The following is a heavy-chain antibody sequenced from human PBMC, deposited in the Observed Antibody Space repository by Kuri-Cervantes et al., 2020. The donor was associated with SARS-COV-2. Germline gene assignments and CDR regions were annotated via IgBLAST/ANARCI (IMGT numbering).Heavy chain of an antibody. CDR3: ARHQLVIPAADPYNYFDP. CDR1: GGSFSGYY. Sequence: GSLRLSCAVYGGSFSGYYWSWIRQPPGKGLEWIGEINHSGSTNYNPSLKSRVTISVDTSKNQFSLKLSSVTAADTAVYYCARHQLVIPAADPYNYFDPWGQGSLVTFSS. D-gene: IGHD2-2*01. CDR2: INHSGST. J-gene: IGHJ5*02. V-gene: IGHV4-34*01.